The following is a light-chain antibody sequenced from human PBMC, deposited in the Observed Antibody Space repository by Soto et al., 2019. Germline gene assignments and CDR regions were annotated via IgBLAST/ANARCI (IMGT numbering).Light chain of an antibody. V-gene: IGKV1-9*01. CDR2: AAS. J-gene: IGKJ2*01. Sequence: DIQLTQSPSFLSASVGHRVTITCRASQAISSYLAWYQHNPGKAPKLLIYAASTLQNGVPSSFSGSGSGTEVTLIIRSLQPEEFATYYCQHLNDYRYTFGQGTKVEIK. CDR1: QAISSY. CDR3: QHLNDYRYT.